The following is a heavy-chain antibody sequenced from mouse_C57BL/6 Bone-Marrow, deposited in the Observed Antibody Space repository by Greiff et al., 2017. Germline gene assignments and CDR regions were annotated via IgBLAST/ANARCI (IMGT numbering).Heavy chain of an antibody. V-gene: IGHV1-64*01. D-gene: IGHD2-3*01. CDR3: SHDGYYVY. J-gene: IGHJ3*01. CDR2: IHPNSGST. Sequence: QVQLQQPGAELVKPGASVKLSCKASGYTFTSYWMHWVKQRPGQGLEWIGMIHPNSGSTNYHEQFKSKATLTVDTSSSTAYMHLSSLTAEDSAVYYCSHDGYYVYWGQGTLVTVSA. CDR1: GYTFTSYW.